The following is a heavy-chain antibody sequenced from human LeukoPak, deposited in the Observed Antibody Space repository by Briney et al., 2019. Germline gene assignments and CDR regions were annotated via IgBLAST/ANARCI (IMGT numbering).Heavy chain of an antibody. D-gene: IGHD6-13*01. Sequence: PGRSLRLSCAASGFTFSSYGMHWVRQAPGKGLEWVAVIWYDGSNKYYADSVKGRFTISRDNSKNTLYLQMNSPRAEDTAVYYCARAVAHSSSWSLDYWGQGTLVTVSS. CDR2: IWYDGSNK. CDR1: GFTFSSYG. J-gene: IGHJ4*02. CDR3: ARAVAHSSSWSLDY. V-gene: IGHV3-33*01.